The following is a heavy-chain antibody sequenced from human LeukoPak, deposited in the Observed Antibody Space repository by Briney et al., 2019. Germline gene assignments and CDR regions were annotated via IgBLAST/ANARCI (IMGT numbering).Heavy chain of an antibody. CDR1: GGTFSSYA. CDR2: IIPILGIA. CDR3: AREGPDDAFDI. Sequence: SVKVSCKASGGTFSSYAISWVRQAPGQGLEWMGRIIPILGIANYAQKFQGRVTITADKSTSTAYMELSSLRSEDTAVYYCAREGPDDAFDIWGQGTMVTVSS. V-gene: IGHV1-69*04. J-gene: IGHJ3*02.